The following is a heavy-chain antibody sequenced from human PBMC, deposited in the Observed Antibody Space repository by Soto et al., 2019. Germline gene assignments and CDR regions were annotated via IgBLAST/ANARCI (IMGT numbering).Heavy chain of an antibody. CDR1: GGSISSYY. V-gene: IGHV4-59*08. J-gene: IGHJ4*02. CDR2: MYYGGRS. CDR3: ARHQGGVTVFGAVHPLFDY. D-gene: IGHD3-3*01. Sequence: NPSETLSLTCTVSGGSISSYYWSWIRQPPGKGLEWIGYMYYGGRSSYNPSLKSRVTISVDTSKNQFSLKLSSVTAADTAVYFCARHQGGVTVFGAVHPLFDYWGQGTLVTVSS.